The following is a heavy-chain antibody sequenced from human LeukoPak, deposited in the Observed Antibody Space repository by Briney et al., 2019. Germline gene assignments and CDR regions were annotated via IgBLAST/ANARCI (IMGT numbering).Heavy chain of an antibody. CDR3: ARDGLYSGSYPSPGY. J-gene: IGHJ4*02. CDR2: ISAYNGNT. D-gene: IGHD1-26*01. Sequence: ASVKVSCKAFGYTFTSYGISWVRQAPGQGLEWMGWISAYNGNTNYAQKLQGRVTMTTDTSTSTAYMELRSLRADDTAVYYCARDGLYSGSYPSPGYWGQGTLVTVSS. V-gene: IGHV1-18*01. CDR1: GYTFTSYG.